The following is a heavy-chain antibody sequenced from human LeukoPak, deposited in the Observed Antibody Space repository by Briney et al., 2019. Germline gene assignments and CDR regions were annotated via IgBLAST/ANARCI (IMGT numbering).Heavy chain of an antibody. CDR3: ARDRVNYYDGGYDAFDI. CDR1: GGSISSYY. V-gene: IGHV4-59*01. Sequence: SETLSLTCTVSGGSISSYYWSWIRQPPGKGLEWIGYIYYSGSTNYNPSLKSRVTISVDTSKNQFSLKLSSVTAADTAVYYCARDRVNYYDGGYDAFDIWGQGTMVTVSS. CDR2: IYYSGST. J-gene: IGHJ3*02. D-gene: IGHD3-22*01.